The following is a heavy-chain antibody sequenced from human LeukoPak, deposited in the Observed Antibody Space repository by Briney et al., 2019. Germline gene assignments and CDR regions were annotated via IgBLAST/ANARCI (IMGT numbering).Heavy chain of an antibody. V-gene: IGHV3-30-3*01. CDR1: GFTFSSYA. D-gene: IGHD3-16*01. CDR3: AKAQGGTFWFDP. Sequence: GRSLRLSCAASGFTFSSYAMHWVRQAPGKGLEWVAVISYDGSNKYYADSVKGRFTISRDNSKNTLYLQMNSLRAEDTAVYYCAKAQGGTFWFDPWGQGTLVTVSS. J-gene: IGHJ5*02. CDR2: ISYDGSNK.